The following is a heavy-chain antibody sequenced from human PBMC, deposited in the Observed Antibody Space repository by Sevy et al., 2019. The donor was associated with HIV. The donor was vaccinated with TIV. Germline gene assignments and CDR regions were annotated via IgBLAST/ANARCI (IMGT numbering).Heavy chain of an antibody. CDR2: IGTAGET. CDR1: GFTFSSYD. D-gene: IGHD3-9*01. Sequence: GGSLRLSCAASGFTFSSYDMHWVRQATGKGLEWVSGIGTAGETYYPGSVKGRFTISRENAKNSLYLQMNSLRAEDTAVYYCAKRFPKGTYFDIWGQGTLVTVSS. J-gene: IGHJ4*02. CDR3: AKRFPKGTYFDI. V-gene: IGHV3-13*01.